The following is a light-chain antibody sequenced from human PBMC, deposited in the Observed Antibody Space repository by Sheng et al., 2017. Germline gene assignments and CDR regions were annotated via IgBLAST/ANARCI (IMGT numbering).Light chain of an antibody. Sequence: DIQMTQSPSSLSASVGDRVTITCQASQDISNYLNWYQQKPGKAPKLLIYDASNLETGVPSRFSGSGSGTDFTFTISSLQPEDIATYYCQQYDNLSVSFGQGPSWRSN. V-gene: IGKV1-33*01. CDR1: QDISNY. CDR2: DAS. CDR3: QQYDNLSVS. J-gene: IGKJ2*03.